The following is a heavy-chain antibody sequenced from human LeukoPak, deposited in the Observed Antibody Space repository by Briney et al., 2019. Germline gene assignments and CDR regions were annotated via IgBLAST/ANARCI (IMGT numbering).Heavy chain of an antibody. V-gene: IGHV3-53*01. CDR2: IYSDKT. D-gene: IGHD2-15*01. CDR3: ARRAGPYSHPYDY. CDR1: GVTLSSNS. J-gene: IGHJ4*02. Sequence: GGSLRLSCTVSGVTLSSNSMSWGRQAPGKGVEWVSFIYSDKTHYSNTVKGRFTISTDNSNNTMYLHMNSLRAEDTAVYYCARRAGPYSHPYDYWGQGTLVAVSS.